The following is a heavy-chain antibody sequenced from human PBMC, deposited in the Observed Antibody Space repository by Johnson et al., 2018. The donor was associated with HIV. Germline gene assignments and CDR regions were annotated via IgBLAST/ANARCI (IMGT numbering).Heavy chain of an antibody. J-gene: IGHJ3*02. CDR1: GFTFTTYD. V-gene: IGHV3-30*03. D-gene: IGHD6-13*01. Sequence: QVQLVESGGGVVQPGGSLRLSCVASGFTFTTYDFHWVRQAPGKGLEWVAVISYDGSNKYYADSVKGRFTISRDNSKNTLYLQMNSLRAEDTAVYYCASFAAAGDAFDIWGQGTMVTVFS. CDR3: ASFAAAGDAFDI. CDR2: ISYDGSNK.